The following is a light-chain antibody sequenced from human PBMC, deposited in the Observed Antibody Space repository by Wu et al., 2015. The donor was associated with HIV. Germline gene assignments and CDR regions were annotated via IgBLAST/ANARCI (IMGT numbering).Light chain of an antibody. J-gene: IGKJ2*03. CDR1: QSVSSY. CDR3: QQRSNWPRYS. V-gene: IGKV3-11*01. CDR2: DAS. Sequence: EIVLTQSPAALSLSPGERATLSCRASQSVSSYLAWYQQKPGQPPRLLIYDASNRATGIPARFSGSGSGTDFTLTISSLEPEDFAVYYCQQRSNWPRYSFRPGDPSWRSN.